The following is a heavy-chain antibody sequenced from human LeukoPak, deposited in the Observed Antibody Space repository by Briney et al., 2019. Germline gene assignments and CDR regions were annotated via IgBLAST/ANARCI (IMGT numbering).Heavy chain of an antibody. J-gene: IGHJ4*02. Sequence: SETLSLTCTVSGGSISSYYWSWIRQPPGKGLEWIGYIYYSGSTNYNPSLKGRVTISVDTSKNQFSLKLSSVTAADTAVYYCARQGGYNSPLAYWGQGTLVTVSS. V-gene: IGHV4-59*08. D-gene: IGHD5-24*01. CDR2: IYYSGST. CDR3: ARQGGYNSPLAY. CDR1: GGSISSYY.